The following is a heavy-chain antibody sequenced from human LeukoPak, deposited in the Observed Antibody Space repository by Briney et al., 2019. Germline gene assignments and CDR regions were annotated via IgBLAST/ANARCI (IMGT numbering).Heavy chain of an antibody. J-gene: IGHJ6*03. Sequence: SVKVSCKASGGTFSSYAISWVRQAPGQGLEWMGGIIPIFGTANYAQKFQGRVTITADKSTSTAYMELSSLRSEDTAVYYCARAVVAARPYYYYYMDVWGKGTTVTIPS. CDR1: GGTFSSYA. V-gene: IGHV1-69*06. CDR3: ARAVVAARPYYYYYMDV. D-gene: IGHD2-15*01. CDR2: IIPIFGTA.